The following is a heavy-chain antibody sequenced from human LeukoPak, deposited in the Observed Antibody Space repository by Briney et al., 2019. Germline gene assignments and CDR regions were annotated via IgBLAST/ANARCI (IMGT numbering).Heavy chain of an antibody. J-gene: IGHJ4*02. CDR1: GFTFSSYS. CDR2: IGSGGGAI. CDR3: ARDSNWAFDY. Sequence: GGSLRLSCAASGFTFSSYSMNWVRQAPGKGLEWVSYIGSGGGAIYYADSVKGRFTISRDNVDNSLYLQMNSLRAEDTAVYYCARDSNWAFDYWGQGTLVTVSS. V-gene: IGHV3-48*01. D-gene: IGHD7-27*01.